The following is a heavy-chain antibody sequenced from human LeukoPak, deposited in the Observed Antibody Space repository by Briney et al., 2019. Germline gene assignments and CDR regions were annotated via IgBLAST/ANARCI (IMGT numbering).Heavy chain of an antibody. CDR1: GYTFTSYD. J-gene: IGHJ4*02. Sequence: ASVKVSCKASGYTFTSYDINWVRQATGQGLEWMGYMSPNSGNTVYAQKFQGRVTMTRNISISTAYMELSSLRSEDTAVYYCAKVPREVTGKWGQGTLVTVSS. CDR2: MSPNSGNT. V-gene: IGHV1-8*01. D-gene: IGHD7-27*01. CDR3: AKVPREVTGK.